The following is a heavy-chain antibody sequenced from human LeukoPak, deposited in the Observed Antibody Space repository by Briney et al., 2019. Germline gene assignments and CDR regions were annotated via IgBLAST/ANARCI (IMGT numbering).Heavy chain of an antibody. CDR1: GFTISSSNSY. V-gene: IGHV4-39*01. D-gene: IGHD3-22*01. J-gene: IGHJ4*02. CDR3: ARQRYTLNYYDSRSSLDY. Sequence: PAETLSLTCTVSGFTISSSNSYWGCIRQPPGKELEWFGRLYYSENTYYNASLKSQVSISIDTSKNQFSLKLSSVTAADTAVYFCARQRYTLNYYDSRSSLDYWGQGTLVTVSS. CDR2: LYYSENT.